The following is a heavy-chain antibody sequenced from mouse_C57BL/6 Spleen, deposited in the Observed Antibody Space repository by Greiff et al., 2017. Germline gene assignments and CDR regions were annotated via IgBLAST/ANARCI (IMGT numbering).Heavy chain of an antibody. Sequence: EVQLQQSGPELVKPGASVKISCKASGYTFTDYYMNWVKQSHGKSLEWIGNINPSNGGTNYNEKFKSKATLTVDKSSSTAYMQLSSLTSEDSAVYYCAREDGYGSSYGYFDVWGTGTTVTVSS. CDR1: GYTFTDYY. J-gene: IGHJ1*03. CDR2: INPSNGGT. D-gene: IGHD1-1*01. CDR3: AREDGYGSSYGYFDV. V-gene: IGHV1-26*01.